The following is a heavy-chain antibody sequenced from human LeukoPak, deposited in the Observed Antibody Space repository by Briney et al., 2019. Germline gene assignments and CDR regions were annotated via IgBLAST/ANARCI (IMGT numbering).Heavy chain of an antibody. CDR1: GFTFSDYY. CDR2: ISGSGDS. Sequence: GGSLSLSCAASGFTFSDYYMNWIRQAPGKGLEWVSTISGSGDSYYADSVKGRFTISRDDSKSTLSLQMNSLRAEDTALYYCAKKYYYGSGTYIFYFDYWGQGTPVTVSS. D-gene: IGHD3-10*01. CDR3: AKKYYYGSGTYIFYFDY. J-gene: IGHJ4*02. V-gene: IGHV3-23*01.